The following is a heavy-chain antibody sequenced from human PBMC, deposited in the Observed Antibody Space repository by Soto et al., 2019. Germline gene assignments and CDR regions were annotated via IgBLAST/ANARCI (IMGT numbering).Heavy chain of an antibody. CDR2: IYHTGNA. CDR1: RDSISNSRFH. CDR3: ARDFFDSSDYTTNWFDP. D-gene: IGHD3-22*01. Sequence: PSETLSLTCSVSRDSISNSRFHWAWIRQPPGEGLEWIGSIYHTGNAYYNPSLKSRVTISVDTSKNQFSLKLTSVTAADAALYYCARDFFDSSDYTTNWFDPWGQGTLVTVS. V-gene: IGHV4-39*01. J-gene: IGHJ5*02.